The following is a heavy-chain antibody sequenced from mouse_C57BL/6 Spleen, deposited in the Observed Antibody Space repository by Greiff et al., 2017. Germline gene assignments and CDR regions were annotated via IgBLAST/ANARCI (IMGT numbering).Heavy chain of an antibody. V-gene: IGHV3-8*01. CDR2: ISYSGST. J-gene: IGHJ1*03. CDR1: GYSITSDY. CDR3: ARGGYYGSGYFDV. D-gene: IGHD1-1*01. Sequence: EVQGVESGPGLAKPSQTLSLTCSVTGYSITSDYRNWIRKFPGNKLEYMGYISYSGSTYYNPSLKSRISITRDTSKNQYYLQLNSVTTEDTATYYCARGGYYGSGYFDVWGTGTTVTVSS.